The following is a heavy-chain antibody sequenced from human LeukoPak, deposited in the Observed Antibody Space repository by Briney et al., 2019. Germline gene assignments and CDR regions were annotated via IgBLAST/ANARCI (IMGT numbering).Heavy chain of an antibody. V-gene: IGHV3-48*02. CDR1: GFTFSSYT. Sequence: AGGSLRLSCAASGFTFSSYTMNWVRQAPGKGLELISYIDISGSTIYYADSVKGRFTISRDNAKNSLYLQMNSLRDEDTAVFYCARTEWDSHPGSFDIWGQGTMVTVSS. D-gene: IGHD1-26*01. J-gene: IGHJ3*02. CDR3: ARTEWDSHPGSFDI. CDR2: IDISGSTI.